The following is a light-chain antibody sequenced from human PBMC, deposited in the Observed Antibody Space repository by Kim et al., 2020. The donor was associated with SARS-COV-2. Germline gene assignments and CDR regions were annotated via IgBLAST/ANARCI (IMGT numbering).Light chain of an antibody. Sequence: DIQMTQSPSSLSASVGDRVTITCRASQSVSTWLAWYQQKPGKAPNLLIYKASSLQSGVPSRFSGSGSGTEFTLTISSLQPDDFATYYCQQYNSYLCTFGQGTKVDIK. J-gene: IGKJ1*01. V-gene: IGKV1-5*03. CDR2: KAS. CDR3: QQYNSYLCT. CDR1: QSVSTW.